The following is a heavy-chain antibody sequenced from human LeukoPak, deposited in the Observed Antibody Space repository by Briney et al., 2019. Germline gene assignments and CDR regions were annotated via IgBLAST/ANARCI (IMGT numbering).Heavy chain of an antibody. D-gene: IGHD2/OR15-2a*01. V-gene: IGHV3-53*01. CDR1: GFTVSSNY. CDR3: ARGGLSIMGY. Sequence: GGSLRLSCAASGFTVSSNYMSWVRQAPGKGLEWVSVIYSDGSTYYADSVKGRLTISRDNSKNTLYLQMNSLRAEDTAVYFCARGGLSIMGYWGQGTLVTVSS. CDR2: IYSDGST. J-gene: IGHJ4*02.